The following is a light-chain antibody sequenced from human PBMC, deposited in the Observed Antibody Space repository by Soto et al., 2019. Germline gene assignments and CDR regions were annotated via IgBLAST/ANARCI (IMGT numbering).Light chain of an antibody. CDR3: CSYTTINPPVV. J-gene: IGLJ3*02. CDR2: EGS. V-gene: IGLV2-14*02. Sequence: QSALTQPASVSGSPGQSITISCTGTSSDVGSYNLVSWYQQHPGKAPKLMIYEGSKRPSGVSNRFSGSKSGNTASLTISGLQAEDEADYYCCSYTTINPPVVFGGGTKLTVL. CDR1: SSDVGSYNL.